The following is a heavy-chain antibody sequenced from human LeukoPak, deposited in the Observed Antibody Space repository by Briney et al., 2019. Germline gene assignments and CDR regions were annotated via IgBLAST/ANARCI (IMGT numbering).Heavy chain of an antibody. Sequence: PGRSLRLSCAASGFTFSSYGMHWVRQAPGKGLEWVAVISYDGSNKYYADSVKGRFTISRDNSKNTLYLQMNSLRAEDTAVYYCAKIYSSSLVDYWGQGTLVTVSS. CDR1: GFTFSSYG. D-gene: IGHD6-13*01. CDR3: AKIYSSSLVDY. V-gene: IGHV3-30*18. J-gene: IGHJ4*02. CDR2: ISYDGSNK.